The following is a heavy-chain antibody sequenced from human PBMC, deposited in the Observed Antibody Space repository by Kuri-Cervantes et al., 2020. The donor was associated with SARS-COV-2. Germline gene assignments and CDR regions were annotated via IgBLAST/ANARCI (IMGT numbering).Heavy chain of an antibody. CDR2: MNTNSGNT. CDR1: GYTFTSYD. V-gene: IGHV1-8*01. CDR3: ARRFYGSSWYNYYYYGMDV. J-gene: IGHJ6*02. Sequence: ASVKVSCKASGYTFTSYDINWVRQATGQELEWMGWMNTNSGNTGYAQKFQGRVTMTRNTSISTAYMELSSLRSEDTAVYYCARRFYGSSWYNYYYYGMDVWGQGTTVTVSS. D-gene: IGHD6-13*01.